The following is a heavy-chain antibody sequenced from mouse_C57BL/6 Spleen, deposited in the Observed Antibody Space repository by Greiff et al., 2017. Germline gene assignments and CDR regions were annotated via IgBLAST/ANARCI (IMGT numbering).Heavy chain of an antibody. CDR3: AKDGLPRAMDY. CDR2: IWGDGST. CDR1: GFSLTSYG. V-gene: IGHV2-3*01. Sequence: QVQLQQSGPGLVAPSQSLSITCTVSGFSLTSYGVSWVRQPPGKGLEWLGVIWGDGSTNYHSALISRLSISKDNSKSQVFLKLNSLQTADTATNYCAKDGLPRAMDYWGQGTSVTVSS. J-gene: IGHJ4*01. D-gene: IGHD2-2*01.